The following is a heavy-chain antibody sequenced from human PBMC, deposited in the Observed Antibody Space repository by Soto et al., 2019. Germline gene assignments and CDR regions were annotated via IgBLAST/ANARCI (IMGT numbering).Heavy chain of an antibody. CDR1: GGSIGSSSDY. D-gene: IGHD3-16*01. V-gene: IGHV4-39*07. J-gene: IGHJ5*02. Sequence: SETLSLTCTVSGGSIGSSSDYWGWIRQPPGKGLEWIGSIYYSGSTYYNPSLKSRVTISVDRSKNQFSLKLSSVTAADTAVYYCARRPAGETGWFDPWGQGTLVTVSS. CDR2: IYYSGST. CDR3: ARRPAGETGWFDP.